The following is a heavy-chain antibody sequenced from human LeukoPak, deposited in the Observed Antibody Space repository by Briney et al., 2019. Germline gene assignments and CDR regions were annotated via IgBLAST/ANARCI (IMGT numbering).Heavy chain of an antibody. CDR1: GFTFSSYS. CDR3: ARDEYSSSPGYFDY. Sequence: GGSLRLSCAASGFTFSSYSMNWVRQAPGKGLEWVACISTTSSYIYHADSRKGRFTISRDDAKNSLYLQMNSLRAEDTAVYFCARDEYSSSPGYFDYWGQGTLVTVSS. V-gene: IGHV3-21*01. D-gene: IGHD6-6*01. CDR2: ISTTSSYI. J-gene: IGHJ4*02.